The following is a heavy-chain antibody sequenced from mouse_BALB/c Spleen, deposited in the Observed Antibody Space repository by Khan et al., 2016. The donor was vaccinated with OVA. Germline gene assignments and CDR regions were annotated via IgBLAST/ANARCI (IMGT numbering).Heavy chain of an antibody. D-gene: IGHD1-1*02. J-gene: IGHJ3*01. CDR1: GYTFTSYT. V-gene: IGHV1-4*01. CDR3: VSDGACYGNDDWFAY. Sequence: VQLKQSGAELARPGASVKMSCKASGYTFTSYTIHWIKLRPGQGLEWIGYIYPSNGYTNYNQKFKDKATLTADKSSTTAYMQLSSLTSDDSAVFTCVSDGACYGNDDWFAYWGQGTMVTVSA. CDR2: IYPSNGYT.